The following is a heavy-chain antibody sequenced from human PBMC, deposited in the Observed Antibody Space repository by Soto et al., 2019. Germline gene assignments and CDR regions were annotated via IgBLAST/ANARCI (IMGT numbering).Heavy chain of an antibody. D-gene: IGHD1-26*01. CDR3: AKEGVVGPYVDY. V-gene: IGHV3-23*01. Sequence: GGSLRLSCEASGFNFGSYSMSWVRQSPEKGLEWVSAVSGGNDRTWYADSVKGRFTISRDNSKNMVYLQLNSLRAEDTAVYYCAKEGVVGPYVDYWGQGTLVTVSS. CDR1: GFNFGSYS. J-gene: IGHJ4*02. CDR2: VSGGNDRT.